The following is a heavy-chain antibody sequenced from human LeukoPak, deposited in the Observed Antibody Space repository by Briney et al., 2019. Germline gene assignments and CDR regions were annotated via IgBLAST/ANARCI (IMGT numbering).Heavy chain of an antibody. V-gene: IGHV4-39*01. CDR1: AGSISSSSYY. Sequence: PSETLSLTCPVSAGSISSSSYYWGWIRQPPGKGLAWIGTVSDSGNTYYNPSLRSRVTISEDTSRSQFSLKLTSVAAADTAVYYCARQGDGGRAYDHWGQGTLVTVSS. CDR2: VSDSGNT. J-gene: IGHJ4*02. CDR3: ARQGDGGRAYDH. D-gene: IGHD4-23*01.